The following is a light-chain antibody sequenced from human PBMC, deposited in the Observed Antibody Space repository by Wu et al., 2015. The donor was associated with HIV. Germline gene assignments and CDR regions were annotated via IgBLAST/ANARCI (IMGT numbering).Light chain of an antibody. CDR3: QQFNSYPIT. CDR2: DAS. V-gene: IGKV1-13*02. Sequence: AIQLTQSPSSLSASVGDRVTITCRTSQGISSALAWYQQKPGKAPNLLIYDASNLESGVPSRFSGSGSGTGFTLTISSLQPEDFATYYCQQFNSYPITFGQGTRLEIK. CDR1: QGISSA. J-gene: IGKJ5*01.